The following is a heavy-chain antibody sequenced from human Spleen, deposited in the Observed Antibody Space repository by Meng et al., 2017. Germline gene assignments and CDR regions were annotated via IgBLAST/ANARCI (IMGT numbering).Heavy chain of an antibody. J-gene: IGHJ3*02. CDR1: GFTVSHNY. CDR2: IYSGGNT. V-gene: IGHV3-66*02. D-gene: IGHD3-22*01. Sequence: GGSLRLSCAASGFTVSHNYMSWVRQAPGKGLEWVSVIYSGGNTYYADSVKGRFTISRDNSKNTLYLQMNSLRAEDTAVYYCAIPYYYDSSGPLGGAFDIWGQGTMVTVSS. CDR3: AIPYYYDSSGPLGGAFDI.